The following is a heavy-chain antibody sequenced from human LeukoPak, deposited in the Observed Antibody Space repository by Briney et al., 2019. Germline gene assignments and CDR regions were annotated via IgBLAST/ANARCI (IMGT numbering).Heavy chain of an antibody. CDR2: IIPIFGTA. J-gene: IGHJ5*02. CDR1: GGTFSSYA. CDR3: ARAVVGYCSSTSCYVNWFDP. V-gene: IGHV1-69*13. Sequence: SVKVSCKASGGTFSSYAISWVRQAPGQGLEWMGGIIPIFGTANYAQKFQGRVTITADESTSTAYMELSSLRSEDTAVYYCARAVVGYCSSTSCYVNWFDPWGQGTLVTVSS. D-gene: IGHD2-2*01.